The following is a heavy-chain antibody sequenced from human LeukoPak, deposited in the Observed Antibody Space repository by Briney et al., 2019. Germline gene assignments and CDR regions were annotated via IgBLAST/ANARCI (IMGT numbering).Heavy chain of an antibody. CDR3: ARVGWLEEEISTNDY. V-gene: IGHV1-18*01. D-gene: IGHD6-19*01. CDR2: ISAYNGNT. Sequence: HRASVKASCKASGYTFTSYGISWVRQAPGQGLEWMGWISAYNGNTNYAQKLQGRVTMTTDTSTSTAYMELRSLRSDDTAVYYCARVGWLEEEISTNDYWGQGTLVTVSS. J-gene: IGHJ4*02. CDR1: GYTFTSYG.